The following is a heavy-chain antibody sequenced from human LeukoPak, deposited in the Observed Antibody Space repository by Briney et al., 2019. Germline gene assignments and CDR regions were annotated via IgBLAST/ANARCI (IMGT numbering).Heavy chain of an antibody. CDR1: GFTFSNYW. CDR2: INTDGSST. J-gene: IGHJ3*02. CDR3: AKEGAGGYYPNDAFDI. D-gene: IGHD3-22*01. Sequence: GGSLRLSCAASGFTFSNYWMFWVRQVPGKGLVWVSRINTDGSSTTYADSVTGRFTISRDNSKNTLYVQMNSLRAEDTAVYYCAKEGAGGYYPNDAFDIWGQGTMVTVSS. V-gene: IGHV3-74*01.